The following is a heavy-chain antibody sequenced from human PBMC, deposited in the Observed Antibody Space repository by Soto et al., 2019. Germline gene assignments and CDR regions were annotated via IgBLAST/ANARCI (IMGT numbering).Heavy chain of an antibody. CDR1: GGTFSSYT. J-gene: IGHJ6*03. D-gene: IGHD2-2*01. CDR2: IIPILGIA. CDR3: ASSRVVPAAMLNYYYYYMDV. V-gene: IGHV1-69*02. Sequence: QVQLVQSGAEVKKPGSSVKVSCKASGGTFSSYTISWVRQAPGQGLEWMGRIIPILGIANYAQKFQGRVTITADKSTSTAYMELSSLRSEDTAVYYWASSRVVPAAMLNYYYYYMDVWGKGTTVTVSS.